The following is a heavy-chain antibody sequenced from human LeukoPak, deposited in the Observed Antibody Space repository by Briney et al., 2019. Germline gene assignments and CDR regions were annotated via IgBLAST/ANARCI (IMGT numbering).Heavy chain of an antibody. Sequence: SETLSLTCTVSGDSIRNHYWSWIRRPPGKGLECIGVIHYSGSTNYNPSVKSRVTISVDTPKNQFSLKLNSVTAADTAVYFCARVSLSGYCSGASCYFDYWGHGTLVTVSS. CDR3: ARVSLSGYCSGASCYFDY. CDR2: IHYSGST. V-gene: IGHV4-59*11. D-gene: IGHD2-15*01. J-gene: IGHJ4*01. CDR1: GDSIRNHY.